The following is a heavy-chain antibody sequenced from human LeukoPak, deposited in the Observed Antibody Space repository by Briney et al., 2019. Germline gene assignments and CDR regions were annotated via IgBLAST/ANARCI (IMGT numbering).Heavy chain of an antibody. V-gene: IGHV4-61*02. CDR3: ARASYSYDINGWVPFDY. CDR1: GGSLSSGSYY. D-gene: IGHD3-22*01. J-gene: IGHJ4*02. Sequence: SETLSLTCTVSGGSLSSGSYYWSWIRQPAGKGLEWIGRIYTSGSTNYNPSLKSRVTISGDTSKNQFSLRLSSVTAADTAVYYCARASYSYDINGWVPFDYWGQGTLVTVSS. CDR2: IYTSGST.